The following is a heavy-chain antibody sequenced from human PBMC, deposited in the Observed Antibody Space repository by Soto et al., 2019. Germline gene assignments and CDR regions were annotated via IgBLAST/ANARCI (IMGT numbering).Heavy chain of an antibody. V-gene: IGHV4-30-4*01. CDR3: ARARYAYFDY. CDR1: GGSFSNDDYY. D-gene: IGHD1-1*01. J-gene: IGHJ4*02. Sequence: KPSETLSLTCTISGGSFSNDDYYWSWIRQPPGKGLEWIGYIYYSGSTNSNPSLKSRVTQSVDTSKKQFSLTLRSVTAADTAVYYCARARYAYFDYWGQGTLVTVSS. CDR2: IYYSGST.